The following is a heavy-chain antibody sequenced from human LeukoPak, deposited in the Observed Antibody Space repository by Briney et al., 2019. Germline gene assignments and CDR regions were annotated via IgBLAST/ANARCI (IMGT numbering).Heavy chain of an antibody. V-gene: IGHV1-2*06. CDR3: ARDDCGGDCYWVY. CDR2: INPNSGGT. J-gene: IGHJ4*02. D-gene: IGHD2-21*02. CDR1: GYTFTGYY. Sequence: GASVKVSCKASGYTFTGYYMHWVRQAPGQGLEWMGRINPNSGGTNYAQKFQGRVTMTRDTSISTAYMELSRLRSDDTAVYYCARDDCGGDCYWVYWGQGTLVTVSS.